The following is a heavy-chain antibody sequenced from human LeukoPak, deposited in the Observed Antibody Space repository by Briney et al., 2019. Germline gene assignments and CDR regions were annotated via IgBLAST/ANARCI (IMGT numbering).Heavy chain of an antibody. Sequence: GGSLRLSCAASGFTFSSYGMHWVRQAPGKGLEWVAVISYDGSNKYYADSVKGRFTISRDNSKNTLYLQMNSLRAEDTAVYYCASVGVAGGVYFDYWGLGTLVTVSS. CDR2: ISYDGSNK. CDR3: ASVGVAGGVYFDY. J-gene: IGHJ4*02. CDR1: GFTFSSYG. V-gene: IGHV3-30*03. D-gene: IGHD6-19*01.